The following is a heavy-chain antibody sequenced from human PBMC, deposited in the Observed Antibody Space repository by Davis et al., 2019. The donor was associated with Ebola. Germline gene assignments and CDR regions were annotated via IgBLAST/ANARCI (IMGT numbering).Heavy chain of an antibody. V-gene: IGHV1-2*02. CDR1: GYTFTGYY. J-gene: IGHJ6*02. Sequence: AASVKVSCKASGYTFTGYYMHWVRQAPGQGLEWMGWINPNSGGTNYAQKLQGRVTMTTDTSTSTAYMELRSLRSDDTAVYYCARVELRIFGVVILYYYYGMDVWGQGTTVTVSS. CDR2: INPNSGGT. D-gene: IGHD3-3*01. CDR3: ARVELRIFGVVILYYYYGMDV.